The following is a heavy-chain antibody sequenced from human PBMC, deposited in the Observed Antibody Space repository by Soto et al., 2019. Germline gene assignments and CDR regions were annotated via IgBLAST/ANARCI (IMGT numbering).Heavy chain of an antibody. CDR1: GYSISSGYH. D-gene: IGHD3-3*01. CDR2: IYHSGST. J-gene: IGHJ6*02. V-gene: IGHV4-38-2*01. Sequence: TSETLSLTCAVSGYSISSGYHWGWIRQPPGKGLEWIGSIYHSGSTYYNPSLKSRVTISVDTSKNQFSLKLSSVTAADTAVYYCARCFMGSGYFHYYYFYGMDVRRQGPTVTVSS. CDR3: ARCFMGSGYFHYYYFYGMDV.